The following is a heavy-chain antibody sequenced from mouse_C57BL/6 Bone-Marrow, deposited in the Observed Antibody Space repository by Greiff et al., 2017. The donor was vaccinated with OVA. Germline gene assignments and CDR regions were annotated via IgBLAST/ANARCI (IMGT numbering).Heavy chain of an antibody. CDR2: ISDGGSYT. Sequence: EVKLVESGGGLVKPGGSLKLSCAASGFTFSSYAMSWVRQTPEKRLEWVATISDGGSYTYYPDNVKGRFTISRDNAKNNLYLQMSHLKSEDTAMYYCARDRATVVATKYFDYWGQGTTLTVSS. J-gene: IGHJ2*01. D-gene: IGHD1-1*01. CDR1: GFTFSSYA. CDR3: ARDRATVVATKYFDY. V-gene: IGHV5-4*01.